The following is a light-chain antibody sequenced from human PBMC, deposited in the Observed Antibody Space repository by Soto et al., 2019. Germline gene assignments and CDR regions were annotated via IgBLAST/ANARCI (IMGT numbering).Light chain of an antibody. J-gene: IGLJ2*01. CDR3: SSYAGSSNVV. V-gene: IGLV2-8*01. CDR2: DVS. Sequence: SALTQPPSASGSPGQSVTISCTGTSSDAGGYNYVSWYQQHPGEAPKLIIYDVSKRPSGVPDRFSGSKSGNTASLTVSGLQAEDEADYYCSSYAGSSNVVFGGGTKLTVL. CDR1: SSDAGGYNY.